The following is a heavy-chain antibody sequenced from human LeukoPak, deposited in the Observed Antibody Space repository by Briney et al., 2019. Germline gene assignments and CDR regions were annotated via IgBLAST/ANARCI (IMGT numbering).Heavy chain of an antibody. V-gene: IGHV1-2*02. Sequence: ASVKVPCKASGYTFTGYYMHWVRQAPGQGLEWMGWINPNSGGTNYAQKFQGRVTMTRDTSISTAYMELSRLRSDDTAVYYCARVEYSYAPRDYWGQGTLVTVSS. CDR2: INPNSGGT. CDR1: GYTFTGYY. CDR3: ARVEYSYAPRDY. J-gene: IGHJ4*02. D-gene: IGHD5-18*01.